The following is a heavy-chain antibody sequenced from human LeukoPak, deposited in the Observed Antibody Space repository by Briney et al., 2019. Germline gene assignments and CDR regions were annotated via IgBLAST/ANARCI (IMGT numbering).Heavy chain of an antibody. CDR1: GFTFDNYA. J-gene: IGHJ4*02. CDR3: ARDPPGY. Sequence: PGGSLRLSCSASGFTFDNYAMHWVRQAPMKGLEWVASINWRSDEIGYADSVKGRFTISRDNAKNSLYLQMNSLRAEDTAVYYCARDPPGYWGQGTLVTVSS. CDR2: INWRSDEI. D-gene: IGHD2-2*01. V-gene: IGHV3-9*01.